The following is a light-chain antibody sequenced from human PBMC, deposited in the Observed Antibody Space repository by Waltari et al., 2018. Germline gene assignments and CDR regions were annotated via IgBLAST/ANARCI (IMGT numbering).Light chain of an antibody. Sequence: QSVFTPPPAVSAAPGPKVTISCSRISSTIAHRNVSCYHQPPGAAPKLIIYDNNKRPSGIPDRFSASTSGTSANLDITGLQIGDEADYYCATWDNSLSDVVFGGGTKVTVL. CDR2: DNN. J-gene: IGLJ2*01. CDR1: SSTIAHRN. CDR3: ATWDNSLSDVV. V-gene: IGLV1-51*01.